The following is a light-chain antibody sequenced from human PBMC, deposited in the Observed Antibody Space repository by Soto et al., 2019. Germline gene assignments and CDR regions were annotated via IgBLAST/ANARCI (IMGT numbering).Light chain of an antibody. V-gene: IGLV2-11*01. CDR1: SSDVGVYNY. Sequence: QSSLTQPRSVSGSPGRSVTISCTGTSSDVGVYNYVSWYQQSPGKAPKIMIYDVSKRPSGVPDRFSGSQSDNTASLTISGLQAEDEAAYYCCSYAGSYNFVFGIGTKVTV. CDR2: DVS. CDR3: CSYAGSYNFV. J-gene: IGLJ1*01.